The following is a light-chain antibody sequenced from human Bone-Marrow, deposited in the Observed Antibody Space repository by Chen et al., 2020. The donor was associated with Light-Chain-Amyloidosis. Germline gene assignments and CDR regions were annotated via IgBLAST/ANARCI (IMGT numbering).Light chain of an antibody. Sequence: QSALTQPAFVSGSPGQSITISCTGTSSDVGGDNHVSWYQQHPDKAPKLMIYEVTNRPSWVPDRFSGAKSDNTASLTISGLQTEDEADYFCSSYTITNTLVFGSGTLVTVL. CDR3: SSYTITNTLV. V-gene: IGLV2-14*01. CDR2: EVT. CDR1: SSDVGGDNH. J-gene: IGLJ1*01.